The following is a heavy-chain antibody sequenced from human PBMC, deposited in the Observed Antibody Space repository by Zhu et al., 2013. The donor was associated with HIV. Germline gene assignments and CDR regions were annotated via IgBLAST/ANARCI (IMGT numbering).Heavy chain of an antibody. J-gene: IGHJ3*02. CDR2: INPSGGST. V-gene: IGHV1-46*01. CDR1: GYTFTTYY. CDR3: ARTFLDTASAFDI. Sequence: QVQLVQSGAEVKKPGASVKVSCKASGYTFTTYYMHWVRQAPGQGLEWMGIINPSGGSTSYAQKFQGRVTMTRDTSTSTVYMELSSLRSEDTAVYYCARTFLDTASAFDIWAKGQWSPSLQ. D-gene: IGHD5-18*01.